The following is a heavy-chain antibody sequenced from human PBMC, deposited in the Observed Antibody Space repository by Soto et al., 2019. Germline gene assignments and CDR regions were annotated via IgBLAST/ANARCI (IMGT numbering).Heavy chain of an antibody. Sequence: EVQLVQSGAEVKKPGQSLKISCKASAYSFSGSWINWVREMPGKGLEWMGTIYPGDSDVRYSPSFQGQVTISVDKSISILYLQWNSLKASDTAIYYCARTDYDSGTFDSWGQGTLVTVSS. CDR2: IYPGDSDV. J-gene: IGHJ4*02. D-gene: IGHD3-10*01. CDR3: ARTDYDSGTFDS. CDR1: AYSFSGSW. V-gene: IGHV5-51*03.